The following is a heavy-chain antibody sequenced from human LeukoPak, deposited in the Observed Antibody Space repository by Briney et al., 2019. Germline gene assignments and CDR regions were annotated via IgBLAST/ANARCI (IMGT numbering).Heavy chain of an antibody. J-gene: IGHJ5*02. CDR1: GFTFNSHG. V-gene: IGHV3-21*04. Sequence: GGSLRLSCAASGFTFNSHGMNWVRQAPGKGLEWVSYISTSSNYIYYADSVKGRFTISRDNAGNSLFLQMNSLRAEDTAVYYCARAFRVIYNWFDPWGQGTLVTVSS. CDR3: ARAFRVIYNWFDP. D-gene: IGHD3-16*01. CDR2: ISTSSNYI.